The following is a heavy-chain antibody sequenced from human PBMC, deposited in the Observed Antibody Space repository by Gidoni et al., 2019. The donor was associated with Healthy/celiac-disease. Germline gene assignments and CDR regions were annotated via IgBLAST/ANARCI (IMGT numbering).Heavy chain of an antibody. CDR2: ISGSGGST. J-gene: IGHJ1*01. CDR1: GFTFSSYA. V-gene: IGHV3-23*01. Sequence: EVQLWASGGGLVQPGGAVSPSCAASGFTFSSYAMSWVRQAPGKGLAWVAAISGSGGSTYYADSVKGRFTIYRDNTKNTLYLQMNSLRAEDTAVYDCAKDLDGSSWYGYFQHWGQGTLVTVSS. CDR3: AKDLDGSSWYGYFQH. D-gene: IGHD6-13*01.